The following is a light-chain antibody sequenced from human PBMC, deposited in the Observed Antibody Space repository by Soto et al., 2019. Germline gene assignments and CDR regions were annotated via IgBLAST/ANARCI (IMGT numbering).Light chain of an antibody. V-gene: IGLV2-23*03. CDR1: SNDVGSYNL. J-gene: IGLJ2*01. CDR2: EGS. Sequence: QSALTQPASVSGSPGQSITISCTGTSNDVGSYNLVSWYQQHPGKDPKLMIYEGSKRTSGVSNRFSGAKSDNTASLTISGLQAEDEAEYYCFSYAGSSTVGLGGGTKLTVL. CDR3: FSYAGSSTVG.